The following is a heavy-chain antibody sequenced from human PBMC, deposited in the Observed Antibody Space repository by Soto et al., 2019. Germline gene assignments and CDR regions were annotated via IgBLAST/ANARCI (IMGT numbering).Heavy chain of an antibody. D-gene: IGHD5-18*01. J-gene: IGHJ4*02. V-gene: IGHV3-30*03. CDR1: GFTFSSYG. CDR2: ISYDGGLQ. Sequence: QAQLVESGGGVVQPGRSLRLSCAASGFTFSSYGMHWVRQAPGTGLEWVAVISYDGGLQYYADSVKGRFTISRDNSNNMVLLQMNSLRAEDTAVYYCVSDRGYGHASVPYSWGQGTLVSVSS. CDR3: VSDRGYGHASVPYS.